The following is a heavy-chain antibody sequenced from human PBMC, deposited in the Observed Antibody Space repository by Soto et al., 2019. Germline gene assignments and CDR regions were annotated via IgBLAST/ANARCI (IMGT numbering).Heavy chain of an antibody. CDR3: ARARTVAVSGRTGGYYYYAMDL. V-gene: IGHV1-69*01. CDR1: GGTFTSYS. CDR2: VIPRFGTT. D-gene: IGHD6-19*01. Sequence: QVQLEQSGAEVKRPGSSVKVSCRASGGTFTSYSINWVRRAPGQGPEWMGAVIPRFGTTTYAQRFEGRVTVIADAYTSTVFMEMSGLRSEDTAVYFCARARTVAVSGRTGGYYYYAMDLWGQGTAVTVSS. J-gene: IGHJ6*02.